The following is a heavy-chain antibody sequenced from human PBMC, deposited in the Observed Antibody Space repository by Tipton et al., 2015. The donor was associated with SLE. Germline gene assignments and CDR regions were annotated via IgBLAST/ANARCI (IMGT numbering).Heavy chain of an antibody. CDR3: ARPREGYSLTFDAFEI. D-gene: IGHD2-15*01. CDR1: GYSISSGYY. J-gene: IGHJ3*02. Sequence: TLSLTCVVSGYSISSGYYWGWIRQPPGKGLEWIGNIYYRGSTYYNPSLKSRVTISLDTSKQQISLKLTSVTAADTAMFYCARPREGYSLTFDAFEIWGPGTLVNVSS. V-gene: IGHV4-38-2*01. CDR2: IYYRGST.